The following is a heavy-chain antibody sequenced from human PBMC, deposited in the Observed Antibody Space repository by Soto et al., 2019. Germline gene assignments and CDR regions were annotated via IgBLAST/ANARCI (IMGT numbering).Heavy chain of an antibody. D-gene: IGHD5-18*01. Sequence: SQTLSLTCTVSDDSFRGADYYWSWIRQPLGKGPEWIGYTYYNGDTKYNPALKSRVTMSVDTSKNQFSLRLYSVTAADTAVYFCATGPGYSHGWRTLDFWGRGT. V-gene: IGHV4-61*08. CDR2: TYYNGDT. CDR3: ATGPGYSHGWRTLDF. CDR1: DDSFRGADYY. J-gene: IGHJ4*02.